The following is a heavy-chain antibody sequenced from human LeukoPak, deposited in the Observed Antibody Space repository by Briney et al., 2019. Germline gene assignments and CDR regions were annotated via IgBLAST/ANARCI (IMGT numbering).Heavy chain of an antibody. J-gene: IGHJ5*02. CDR2: IYHSGST. V-gene: IGHV4-38-2*02. CDR1: NYSISSGYY. D-gene: IGHD3-22*01. CDR3: ARAVSYYYDSSGYYYDNWFDP. Sequence: SETLSLTCTVSNYSISSGYYWGWIRQPPGKGLGWIGSIYHSGSTYYNPSLKSRVTISVDTSRNQFSLKLTSVTAADTAVYYCARAVSYYYDSSGYYYDNWFDPWGQGTLVTVSS.